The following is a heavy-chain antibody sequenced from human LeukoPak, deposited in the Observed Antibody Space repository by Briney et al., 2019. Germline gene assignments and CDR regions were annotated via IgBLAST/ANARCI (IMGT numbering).Heavy chain of an antibody. Sequence: GGSLRLSCAASGITFSNYFMNWIRQAPGKGLEWVSAISGSGASTDYADSVEGRFIISRDNSKNTLYLQMNSLRAEDTAVYFCAKDTPSPNSGFYHYWGQGTPVTVSS. CDR3: AKDTPSPNSGFYHY. CDR2: ISGSGAST. V-gene: IGHV3-23*01. J-gene: IGHJ4*02. CDR1: GITFSNYF. D-gene: IGHD1-26*01.